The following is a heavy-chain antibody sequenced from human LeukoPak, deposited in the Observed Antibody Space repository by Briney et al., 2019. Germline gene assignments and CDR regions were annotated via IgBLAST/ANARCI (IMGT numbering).Heavy chain of an antibody. CDR2: INPSGGST. D-gene: IGHD6-6*01. CDR1: GYTFTSYY. J-gene: IGHJ6*03. V-gene: IGHV1-46*01. Sequence: VASVKVSCKASGYTFTSYYMHWVRQAPGQGLEWMGIINPSGGSTSYAQKFQGRVTMTRDTSTSTVYMELSSLRSEDTAVYYCARDATDSSSSREHYYYYYMDVWGKGTTVTVSS. CDR3: ARDATDSSSSREHYYYYYMDV.